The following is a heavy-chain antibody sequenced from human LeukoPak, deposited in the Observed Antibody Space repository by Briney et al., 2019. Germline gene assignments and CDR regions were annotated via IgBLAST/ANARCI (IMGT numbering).Heavy chain of an antibody. CDR2: ISSSSSTI. J-gene: IGHJ4*02. CDR1: GFTFSSYS. CDR3: ARGRELLLFDY. D-gene: IGHD1-26*01. Sequence: PGGSLRLSCAASGFTFSSYSMNWVRQAPGKGLEWVSYISSSSSTIYYADSVKGRFTISRDNAKNSLYLQMNSLRAEDTALYHCARGRELLLFDYWGQGTLVTVSS. V-gene: IGHV3-48*04.